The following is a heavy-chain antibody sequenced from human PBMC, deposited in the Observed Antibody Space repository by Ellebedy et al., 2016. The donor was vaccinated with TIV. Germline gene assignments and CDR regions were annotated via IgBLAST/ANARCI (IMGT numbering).Heavy chain of an antibody. J-gene: IGHJ6*02. D-gene: IGHD3-10*01. CDR3: ARSTVMTTVRGVAGRTNNYRAMDV. Sequence: PGGSLRLSCAASGFTFSSFWMTWVRQAPGKGLEWVANIKPDGSAEYHVDSVRGRFTSSRDNAKNSLDLQMTTLRVEDTAVYFCARSTVMTTVRGVAGRTNNYRAMDVWGQGTTVIVSS. V-gene: IGHV3-7*01. CDR2: IKPDGSAE. CDR1: GFTFSSFW.